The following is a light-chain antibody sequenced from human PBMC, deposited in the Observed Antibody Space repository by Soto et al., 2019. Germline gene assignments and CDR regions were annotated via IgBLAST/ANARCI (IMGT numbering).Light chain of an antibody. Sequence: QSALTQPPSASGSPGQSVTISCTGASSDVGGYNYGSWCQQHPGKAPKLMIYEVTKRPSGVPDRFSGSKSGNTASLTVSGLQAEDEADYYCSSYAGSNNLVFGGGTKLTVL. CDR2: EVT. V-gene: IGLV2-8*01. J-gene: IGLJ3*02. CDR3: SSYAGSNNLV. CDR1: SSDVGGYNY.